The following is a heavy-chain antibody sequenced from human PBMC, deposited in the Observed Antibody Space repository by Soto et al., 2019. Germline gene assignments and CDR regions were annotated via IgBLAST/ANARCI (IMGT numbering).Heavy chain of an antibody. CDR1: GYTFTSYG. Sequence: ASVKVSCKASGYTFTSYGISWVRQAPGQGLEWMGWISAYNGNTNYAQKLQGRVTMTTDTSTSTAYMELRSLRSDDTAVYYCARDGNRCYYDSSGPPNYWGQGTLVTVS. CDR2: ISAYNGNT. D-gene: IGHD3-22*01. J-gene: IGHJ4*02. CDR3: ARDGNRCYYDSSGPPNY. V-gene: IGHV1-18*01.